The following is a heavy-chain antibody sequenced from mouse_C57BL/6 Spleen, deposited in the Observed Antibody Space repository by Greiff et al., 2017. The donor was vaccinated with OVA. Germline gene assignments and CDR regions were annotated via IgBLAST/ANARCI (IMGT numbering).Heavy chain of an antibody. D-gene: IGHD2-4*01. V-gene: IGHV1-55*01. J-gene: IGHJ4*01. CDR3: ANHLYYDYGYAMDY. CDR1: GYTFTSYW. CDR2: IYPGSGST. Sequence: QVQLQQSGAELVKPGASVKMSCKASGYTFTSYWITWVKQRPGQGLEWIGDIYPGSGSTNYNEKFKSKATLTVDTSSSTAYMQLSSLTSEDSAVYYCANHLYYDYGYAMDYWGQGTSVTVSS.